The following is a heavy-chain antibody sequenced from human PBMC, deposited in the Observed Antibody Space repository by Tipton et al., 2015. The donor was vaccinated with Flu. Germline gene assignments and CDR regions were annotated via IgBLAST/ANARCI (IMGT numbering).Heavy chain of an antibody. CDR1: GYSIRSAYY. CDR3: ARMEWTVTTPRYFDL. J-gene: IGHJ2*01. CDR2: IYHSGTT. D-gene: IGHD4-17*01. Sequence: TLSLTCSVSGYSIRSAYYWGWVRRPPGKGLEWIGTIYHSGTTYYNPSLKSRITISVDTSKNQFSLKLSSVTAADTAVYYCARMEWTVTTPRYFDLWGRGTLVTVSS. V-gene: IGHV4-38-2*01.